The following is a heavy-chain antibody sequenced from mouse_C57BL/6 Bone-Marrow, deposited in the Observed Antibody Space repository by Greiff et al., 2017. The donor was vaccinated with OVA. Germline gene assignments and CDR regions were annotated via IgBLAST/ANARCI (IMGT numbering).Heavy chain of an antibody. CDR1: GYTFTDYN. CDR3: ARYYYGAPSWYFYV. D-gene: IGHD1-1*01. J-gene: IGHJ1*03. V-gene: IGHV1-18*01. Sequence: EVQLQQSGPELVKPGASVKIPCKASGYTFTDYNMDWVKQSHGKSLEWIGDINPNNGGTIYNQKFKGKATLTVDKSSSTAYMELRSLTSEDTAVYYCARYYYGAPSWYFYVWGTGTTVTGSS. CDR2: INPNNGGT.